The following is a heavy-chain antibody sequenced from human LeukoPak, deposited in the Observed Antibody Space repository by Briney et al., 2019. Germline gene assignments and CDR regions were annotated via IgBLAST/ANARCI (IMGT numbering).Heavy chain of an antibody. V-gene: IGHV3-74*03. D-gene: IGHD5-18*01. J-gene: IGHJ4*02. CDR1: GFTFSNYW. Sequence: GGSLRLSCEASGFTFSNYWMDWVRQAPGKGLVWVSRINSDGSSTTYADSVKGRFTISRDNAKNTLYLQMNSLRAEDTAVYYCAIRGYSSAFDYWGQGTLVTVSS. CDR3: AIRGYSSAFDY. CDR2: INSDGSST.